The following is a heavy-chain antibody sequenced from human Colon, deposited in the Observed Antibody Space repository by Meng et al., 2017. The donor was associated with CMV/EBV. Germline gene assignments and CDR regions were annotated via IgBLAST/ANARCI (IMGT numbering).Heavy chain of an antibody. CDR2: ITASGAST. Sequence: VQRLESGGGLVQPGGSLRLSWAASGFTFSSYGMNWVRHAPGKGLEWVSGITASGASTYYADSVKGRFTISRDNSKNTLYLQMNSLRADDTAVYYCAKNWGNDFWGQGTLVTVSS. V-gene: IGHV3-23*01. J-gene: IGHJ4*02. CDR1: GFTFSSYG. D-gene: IGHD3-16*01. CDR3: AKNWGNDF.